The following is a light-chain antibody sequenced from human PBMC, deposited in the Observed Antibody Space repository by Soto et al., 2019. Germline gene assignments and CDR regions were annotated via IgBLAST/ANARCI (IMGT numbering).Light chain of an antibody. CDR3: QHTFNSPPWT. V-gene: IGKV1-39*01. Sequence: DIQMTQSPSSLSGSVGDRVASTCRASQAINMYLNWYQQKPGKAPRVLISGASNLQSGVPSRFSGSGSGTDFTLTISSLQPEDFASYFCQHTFNSPPWTFGQGTKVDIK. J-gene: IGKJ1*01. CDR1: QAINMY. CDR2: GAS.